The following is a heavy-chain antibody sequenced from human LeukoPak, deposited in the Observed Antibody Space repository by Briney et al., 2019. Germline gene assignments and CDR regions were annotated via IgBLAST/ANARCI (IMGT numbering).Heavy chain of an antibody. V-gene: IGHV4-34*01. CDR3: ARGSQDGYNNFDY. D-gene: IGHD5-24*01. CDR2: INQSGTT. Sequence: SETLSLTCAVYGGSFSSYYWSWIRQPPGKGLEWIGEINQSGTTTYNPSLKSRVTMSVDTSKNQFSLKLSSVTAADTAVYYCARGSQDGYNNFDYWGQGTLVTVSS. CDR1: GGSFSSYY. J-gene: IGHJ4*02.